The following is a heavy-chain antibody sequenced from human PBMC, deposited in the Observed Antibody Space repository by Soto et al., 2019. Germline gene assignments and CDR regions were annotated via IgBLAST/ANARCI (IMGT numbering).Heavy chain of an antibody. CDR3: TRLITVAGLDY. Sequence: GGSLRLSCAASGFTFSGSAMHWVRQASGKGLEWVGHIRSKANNYATAYAASVKGGFIISRDDSKNTAYLQMNSLKTEDTAVYFCTRLITVAGLDYWGQGTLVTVSS. CDR2: IRSKANNYAT. CDR1: GFTFSGSA. J-gene: IGHJ4*02. D-gene: IGHD6-19*01. V-gene: IGHV3-73*01.